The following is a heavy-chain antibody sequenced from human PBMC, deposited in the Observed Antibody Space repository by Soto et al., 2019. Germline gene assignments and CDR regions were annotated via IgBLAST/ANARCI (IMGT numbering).Heavy chain of an antibody. V-gene: IGHV4-30-2*01. Sequence: QLQLQESGSGLVKPSQTLSLTCAVSGGSISSGGYSWSWIRQPPGKGLEWIGYIYHSGSTYYNPSLKSRVTISVDRSKNQFSLKLGSVTAADTAVYSCARAGGLGAVAVDYWGQGTLVTVSS. CDR2: IYHSGST. J-gene: IGHJ4*02. D-gene: IGHD6-19*01. CDR1: GGSISSGGYS. CDR3: ARAGGLGAVAVDY.